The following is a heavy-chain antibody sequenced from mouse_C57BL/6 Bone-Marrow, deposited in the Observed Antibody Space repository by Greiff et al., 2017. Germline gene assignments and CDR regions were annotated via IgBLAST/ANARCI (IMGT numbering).Heavy chain of an antibody. J-gene: IGHJ1*03. CDR3: ARGIYYYGSSYGWYFDV. V-gene: IGHV1-54*01. Sequence: QVQLQQSGAELVRPGPSVKVSCKASGYAFTNYLIEWVKQRPGQGLEWIGVINPGSGGTNYNEKFKGKATLTADKSSSTAYMQLSSLTSEDSAVYFCARGIYYYGSSYGWYFDVWGTGTTVTVSS. CDR2: INPGSGGT. CDR1: GYAFTNYL. D-gene: IGHD1-1*01.